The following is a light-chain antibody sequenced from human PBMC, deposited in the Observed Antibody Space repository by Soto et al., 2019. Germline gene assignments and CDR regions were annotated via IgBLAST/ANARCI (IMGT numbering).Light chain of an antibody. CDR3: QQYNSYPRT. CDR2: AAS. Sequence: DIQMTQSPSSLSVSVGDRVTITCRASQDIGSSLGWFQQKPGKAPKSPIYAASTLQVGVPSRFSSSGSGTDFILTISSLQPEDFATYYCQQYNSYPRTCGQGTKVEIK. J-gene: IGKJ1*01. CDR1: QDIGSS. V-gene: IGKV1-16*01.